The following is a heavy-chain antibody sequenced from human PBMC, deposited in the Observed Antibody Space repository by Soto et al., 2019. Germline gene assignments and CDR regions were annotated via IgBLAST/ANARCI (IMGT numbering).Heavy chain of an antibody. J-gene: IGHJ4*02. CDR2: ISYSGST. D-gene: IGHD3-3*01. V-gene: IGHV4-30-4*01. CDR1: GGSISSGDYY. CDR3: ASERFWSGSIDY. Sequence: PSETLSLTCTVSGGSISSGDYYWSWIRQPPGKGLEWIGYISYSGSTYYNPSLKSRVTISVDTSKNQFSLKLSSVTTADTAVYYCASERFWSGSIDYWGQGTLVTVSS.